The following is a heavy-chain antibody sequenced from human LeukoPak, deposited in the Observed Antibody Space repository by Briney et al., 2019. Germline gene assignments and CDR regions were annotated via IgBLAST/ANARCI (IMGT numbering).Heavy chain of an antibody. CDR3: ARAGPRFVDTVNYYYYGMDV. Sequence: ASVKVSCKASGYTFTGYYMHWVRQAPGQGLEWMGWINPNSGGTNYAQKFQGRVTMTRDTSISTAYMELSWLRSDDTAVYYCARAGPRFVDTVNYYYYGMDVWGQGTTVTVSS. V-gene: IGHV1-2*02. CDR1: GYTFTGYY. J-gene: IGHJ6*02. CDR2: INPNSGGT. D-gene: IGHD5-18*01.